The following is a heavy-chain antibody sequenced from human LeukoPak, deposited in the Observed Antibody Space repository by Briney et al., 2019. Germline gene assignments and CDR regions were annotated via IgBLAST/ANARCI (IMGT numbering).Heavy chain of an antibody. J-gene: IGHJ3*02. V-gene: IGHV3-72*01. CDR3: ARGRRSFDI. CDR2: TRNKANSYTT. D-gene: IGHD5-24*01. CDR1: GFTLSDHY. Sequence: PGGSLRLSCAASGFTLSDHYMDWVHQAPGKGLEWVGRTRNKANSYTTEYAASVKGRFTISRHDSNNSLYLQMNSLKTEDTAVYYCARGRRSFDIWGQGTMVTVSS.